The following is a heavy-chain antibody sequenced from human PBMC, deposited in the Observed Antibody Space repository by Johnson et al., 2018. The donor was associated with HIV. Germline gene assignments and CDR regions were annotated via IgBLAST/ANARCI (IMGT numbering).Heavy chain of an antibody. CDR2: ISDVVSNK. Sequence: QVQLVESGGGLVKPGGSLRLSCAASGFTFINAWMSWVRQAPDKALEWVAVISDVVSNKYYADSMKGRFTISRDNSKNTLYLQMNSLIPEDTAVYYCCYGSGTYDGPAFDIWGQGTVVIVSS. D-gene: IGHD3-10*01. CDR3: CYGSGTYDGPAFDI. CDR1: GFTFINAW. V-gene: IGHV3-30*03. J-gene: IGHJ3*02.